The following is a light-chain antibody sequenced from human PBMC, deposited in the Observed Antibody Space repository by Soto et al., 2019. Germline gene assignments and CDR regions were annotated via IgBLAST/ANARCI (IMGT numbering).Light chain of an antibody. CDR1: ASNTGTGYD. J-gene: IGLJ2*01. V-gene: IGLV1-40*01. Sequence: QSVLTQPPSVSGAPGRRVPFSCTGSASNTGTGYDVHWYQQLPGTAPKLLIYGNTNRPSGVPDRFSGSKSGTSASLAITGLQAEDEADYYCQSYDSSLSVLFGGGTQLTVL. CDR3: QSYDSSLSVL. CDR2: GNT.